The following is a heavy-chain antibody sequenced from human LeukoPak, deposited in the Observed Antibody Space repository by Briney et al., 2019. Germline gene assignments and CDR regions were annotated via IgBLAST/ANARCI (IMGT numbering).Heavy chain of an antibody. CDR2: IVVGSGNT. D-gene: IGHD2-2*01. J-gene: IGHJ4*02. Sequence: SVTVSCKASGFTFTSSAVQWVRPARGQRLEWIGWIVVGSGNTNYAQKFQERVTITRDMSTSTAYMELSSLRSEDTAVYYCAADRDCSSTSCYPYNFDNWGPGNLLTVSS. CDR3: AADRDCSSTSCYPYNFDN. V-gene: IGHV1-58*01. CDR1: GFTFTSSA.